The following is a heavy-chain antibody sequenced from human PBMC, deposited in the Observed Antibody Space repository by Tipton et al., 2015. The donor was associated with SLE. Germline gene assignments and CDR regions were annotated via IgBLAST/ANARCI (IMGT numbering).Heavy chain of an antibody. Sequence: SLRLSCAASGLTLSSNWMHWVRQAPGKGLVWVARISADGSSTVYADSVKGRFTISRDNSKNTLYLQMNGLRAEDTAIYYCAKMPAASWFDPWGQGTLVSVSS. CDR2: ISADGSST. D-gene: IGHD2-15*01. CDR3: AKMPAASWFDP. CDR1: GLTLSSNW. J-gene: IGHJ5*02. V-gene: IGHV3-74*01.